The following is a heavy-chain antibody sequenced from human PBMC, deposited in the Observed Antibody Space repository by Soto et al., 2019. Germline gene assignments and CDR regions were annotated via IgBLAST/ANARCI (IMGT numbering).Heavy chain of an antibody. CDR1: GFTFSTYW. CDR3: VIDYLTGDPREAFDS. V-gene: IGHV3-74*01. Sequence: EVQLVESGGGLVQPGGSLRLSCAASGFTFSTYWMHWIRQVPGKGLEWVSRINSDASHTYYADSVKGRFTISRDNAKNTLHLEMNSLRAEDTAVYYCVIDYLTGDPREAFDSWGQGTLVTVSS. J-gene: IGHJ4*02. D-gene: IGHD7-27*01. CDR2: INSDASHT.